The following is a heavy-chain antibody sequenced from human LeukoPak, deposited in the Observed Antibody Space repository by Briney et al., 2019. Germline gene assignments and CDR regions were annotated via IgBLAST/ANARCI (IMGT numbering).Heavy chain of an antibody. CDR2: INPNSGGT. CDR1: GYTFTGYY. D-gene: IGHD2-2*01. J-gene: IGHJ6*02. V-gene: IGHV1-2*06. Sequence: ASVKVSCKASGYTFTGYYIHWVRQAPGQGLEWMGRINPNSGGTNYAQKFQGRVTMTRDTSISTAYMELSRLRSDDTAVYYCAREKVRQSGMDVWGQGTTVTVSS. CDR3: AREKVRQSGMDV.